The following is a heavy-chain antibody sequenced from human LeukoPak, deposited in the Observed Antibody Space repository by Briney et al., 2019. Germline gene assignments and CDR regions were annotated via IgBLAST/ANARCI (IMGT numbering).Heavy chain of an antibody. CDR1: GFTVSSNY. J-gene: IGHJ6*03. CDR2: IYNDGTT. D-gene: IGHD2-15*01. CDR3: AREICGGSCNPPSYMDV. V-gene: IGHV3-53*01. Sequence: GGSLRLSCAASGFTVSSNYMSWVRQPPGRGLQWVSVIYNDGTTYYADSVKGRFTTSRDNSKNMLYLQMNSLRAEDTAVYYCAREICGGSCNPPSYMDVWGNGTTVTVSS.